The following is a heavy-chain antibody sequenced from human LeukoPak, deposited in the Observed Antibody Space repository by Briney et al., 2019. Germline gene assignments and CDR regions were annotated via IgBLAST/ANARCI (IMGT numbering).Heavy chain of an antibody. CDR2: IYSSGST. V-gene: IGHV4-59*11. CDR3: ARTVRQWLANDAFDI. J-gene: IGHJ3*02. Sequence: PSETLSLTCTVSGGXISGHYCTWIRQPPGKGLEWIGYIYSSGSTNSNPSLKSRVTMSVDTSKNQFSLRLSSVTAADTAVYYCARTVRQWLANDAFDIWGQGTMVTVSS. CDR1: GGXISGHY. D-gene: IGHD6-19*01.